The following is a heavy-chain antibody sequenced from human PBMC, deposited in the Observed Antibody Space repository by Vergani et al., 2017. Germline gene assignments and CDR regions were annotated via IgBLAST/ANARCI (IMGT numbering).Heavy chain of an antibody. D-gene: IGHD1-26*01. Sequence: LQLQESGPGLVKPSETLSLTCTVSGGSISSSSYYWGWIRQPPGKGLEWVSSISSSSSYIYYADSVKGRFTISRDNAKNSLYLQMNSLRAEDTAVYYCARDWSGSYWSGGDYYYDYGMDVWGQGTTVTVSS. CDR1: GGSISSSS. J-gene: IGHJ6*02. CDR2: ISSSSSYI. CDR3: ARDWSGSYWSGGDYYYDYGMDV. V-gene: IGHV3-21*01.